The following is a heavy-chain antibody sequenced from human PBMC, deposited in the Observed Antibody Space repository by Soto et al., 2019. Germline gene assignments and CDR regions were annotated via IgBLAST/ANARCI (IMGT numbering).Heavy chain of an antibody. CDR2: INPSGGST. CDR3: ARDPRYCSSTSCYSYYFDY. D-gene: IGHD2-2*01. Sequence: ASVKVSCKASGYTFNSYYMYWARQAPGQGLEWMGIINPSGGSTSYAQKFQGRVTMTRDTSTSTVYMELSSLRSEDTAVYYCARDPRYCSSTSCYSYYFDYWRQGTLDTVSS. J-gene: IGHJ4*02. CDR1: GYTFNSYY. V-gene: IGHV1-46*02.